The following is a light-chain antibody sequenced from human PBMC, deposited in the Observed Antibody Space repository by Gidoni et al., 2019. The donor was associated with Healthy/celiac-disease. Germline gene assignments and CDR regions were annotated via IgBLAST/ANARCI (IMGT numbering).Light chain of an antibody. CDR2: DDS. CDR3: QVWDGSSDHVV. Sequence: SYVLTQPPSVPVASGPSARITCGGNNIGSKSVHWYQQKPGQAPVLVVYDDSDRPSGIPERFSGSNSGNTATLAISRVEPGDEADYYCQVWDGSSDHVVFGGGTKLTVL. V-gene: IGLV3-21*02. CDR1: NIGSKS. J-gene: IGLJ2*01.